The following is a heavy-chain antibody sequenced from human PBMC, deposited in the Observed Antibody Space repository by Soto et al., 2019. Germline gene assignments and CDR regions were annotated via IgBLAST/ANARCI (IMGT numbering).Heavy chain of an antibody. Sequence: EVQLVESGGGLVQPGGSLRLSCAASGFTFSSHWLHWVRQAPGKGLVWVSRINSDGSSTNYADSVKGQFTISRDNAKHTLYLQVNSMRAEDTAVYYCARGGSGTYLLDYWGQGTLVTVSS. J-gene: IGHJ4*02. CDR3: ARGGSGTYLLDY. V-gene: IGHV3-74*01. CDR1: GFTFSSHW. D-gene: IGHD3-10*01. CDR2: INSDGSST.